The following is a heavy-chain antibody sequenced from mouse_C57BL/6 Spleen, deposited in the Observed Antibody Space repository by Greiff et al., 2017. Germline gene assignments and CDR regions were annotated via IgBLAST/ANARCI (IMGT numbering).Heavy chain of an antibody. CDR2: IYPGSGNT. CDR3: ARDDYDSDY. V-gene: IGHV1-76*01. Sequence: QVQLQQSGAELVRPGASVKLSCKASGYTFTDYYINWVKQRPGQGLEWIARIYPGSGNTYYNEKFKGKATLTAEKSSSTAYMQLSSLTSEESAVYFCARDDYDSDYWGQGTTLTVSS. CDR1: GYTFTDYY. D-gene: IGHD2-4*01. J-gene: IGHJ2*01.